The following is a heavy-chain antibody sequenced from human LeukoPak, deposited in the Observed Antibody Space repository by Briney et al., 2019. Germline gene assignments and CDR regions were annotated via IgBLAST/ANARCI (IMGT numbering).Heavy chain of an antibody. CDR1: GGTFSSYA. J-gene: IGHJ4*02. CDR2: IVPIFGTA. V-gene: IGHV1-69*05. CDR3: ARDIAVAGIDY. Sequence: GASVKVSCKASGGTFSSYAISWVRQAPGQGLEWMGRIVPIFGTANYAQKFQGRVTITTDESTSTAYMELSSLRSEDTAVYYCARDIAVAGIDYWGQGTLVTVSS. D-gene: IGHD6-19*01.